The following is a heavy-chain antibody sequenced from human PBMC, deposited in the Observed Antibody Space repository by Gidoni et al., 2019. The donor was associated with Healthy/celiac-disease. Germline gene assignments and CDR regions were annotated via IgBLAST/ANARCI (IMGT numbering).Heavy chain of an antibody. D-gene: IGHD6-13*01. CDR1: GYTFTGHY. J-gene: IGHJ2*01. CDR2: INPNSGGT. CDR3: ARATRGSSSGHGWYFDL. V-gene: IGHV1-2*06. Sequence: QVQLVQSGAEVKKPGASVKVSCKASGYTFTGHYMHWVRQAPGQGLEWMGRINPNSGGTNYAQKFQGRVTMTRDTSISTAYMELGRRRSDDTAVYYCARATRGSSSGHGWYFDLWGRGTLVTVSS.